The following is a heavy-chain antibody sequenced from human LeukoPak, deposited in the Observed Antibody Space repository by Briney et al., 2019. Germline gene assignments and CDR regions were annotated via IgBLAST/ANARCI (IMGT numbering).Heavy chain of an antibody. V-gene: IGHV4-38-2*02. CDR2: IYHSGST. CDR1: GYSISSGYY. J-gene: IGHJ5*02. D-gene: IGHD4/OR15-4a*01. Sequence: SETLSLTCAVSGYSISSGYYWGWIRQPPGKGRQWSASIYHSGSTYYNPSLKSRVTISVDTSKNQFSLKLTSVTAADTAVYYCAREIPRVLGECFDPWGQGTLVTVSS. CDR3: AREIPRVLGECFDP.